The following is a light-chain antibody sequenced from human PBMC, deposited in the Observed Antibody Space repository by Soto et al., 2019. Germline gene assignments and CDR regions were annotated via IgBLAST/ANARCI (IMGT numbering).Light chain of an antibody. CDR2: VAS. CDR3: QQSFSTPQT. CDR1: QSINIY. Sequence: DIQMTQSPSSLSASVGDSVTITCRASQSINIYLSWYQQKSGKAPKLLINVASTLQGGVPSRFSGSGSGTEFTLAISSLQPEDSATYYCQQSFSTPQTFGGGTKVDIK. V-gene: IGKV1-39*01. J-gene: IGKJ4*01.